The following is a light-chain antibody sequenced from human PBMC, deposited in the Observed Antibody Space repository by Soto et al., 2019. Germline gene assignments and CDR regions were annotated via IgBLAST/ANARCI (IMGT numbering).Light chain of an antibody. CDR2: EVS. CDR1: SSDVGGYDF. V-gene: IGLV2-14*01. Sequence: QSALTQPASVSGSPGQSITISCTGTSSDVGGYDFVSWYQHHPGKAPKLIIYEVSTRPSGVSNRFSGSKSGNTASLTISGVQADDEADYYCSSYTSDWGVFGTGTKVTV. J-gene: IGLJ1*01. CDR3: SSYTSDWGV.